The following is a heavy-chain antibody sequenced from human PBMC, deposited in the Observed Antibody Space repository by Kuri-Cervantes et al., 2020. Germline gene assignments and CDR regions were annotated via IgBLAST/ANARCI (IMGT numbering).Heavy chain of an antibody. CDR3: ARCLQLRFYYYMDV. J-gene: IGHJ6*03. D-gene: IGHD2-2*01. Sequence: GGSLRLSCAASGFTFSSYWMSWVRQAPGKGLEWVANIKQDGGEKYYMDSVKGRFTISRDNAKNSLDLQMNSLRAEDTAVYYCARCLQLRFYYYMDVWGKGTTVTVSS. CDR1: GFTFSSYW. CDR2: IKQDGGEK. V-gene: IGHV3-7*02.